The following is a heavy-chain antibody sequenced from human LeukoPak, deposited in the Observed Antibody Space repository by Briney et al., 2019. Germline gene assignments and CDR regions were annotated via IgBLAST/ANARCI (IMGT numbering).Heavy chain of an antibody. CDR1: GYTFTSYD. CDR2: MNPNSGNT. D-gene: IGHD3-3*01. J-gene: IGHJ6*02. CDR3: ARRRYYDFWSGYYYWYYYYGMDV. V-gene: IGHV1-8*01. Sequence: ASVKVSCKASGYTFTSYDINWVRQATGQGLERMGWMNPNSGNTGYAQKFQGRVTMTRNTSISAAYMELSSLRSEDTAVYYCARRRYYDFWSGYYYWYYYYGMDVWGQGTTVTVSS.